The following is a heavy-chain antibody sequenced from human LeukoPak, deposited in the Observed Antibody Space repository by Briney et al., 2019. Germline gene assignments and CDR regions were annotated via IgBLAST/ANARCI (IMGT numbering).Heavy chain of an antibody. CDR3: ARGYCSSTSCSYRRAFDI. D-gene: IGHD2-2*01. CDR1: GDSIIRSRYY. V-gene: IGHV4-61*02. CDR2: IYTSGST. Sequence: SGTLSLTCTVSGDSIIRSRYYWSWIRQPAGKGLEWIGRIYTSGSTNYNPSLKSRVTISVDTSKNQFSLKLSSVTAADTAAYYCARGYCSSTSCSYRRAFDIWGQGTMVTVSS. J-gene: IGHJ3*02.